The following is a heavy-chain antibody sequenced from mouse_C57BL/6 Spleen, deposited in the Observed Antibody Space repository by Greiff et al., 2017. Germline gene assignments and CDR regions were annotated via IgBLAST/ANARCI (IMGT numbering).Heavy chain of an antibody. Sequence: EVKLEESGGGLVKPGGSLKLSCAASGFTFSSYTMSWVRQTPEKRLEWVATISGGSGNTYYPDSVKGRFTISRDNAKNTLYLQMSSLRSEDTALYYCARRLDSSGPPFAYWGQGTLVTVSA. D-gene: IGHD3-2*02. CDR2: ISGGSGNT. J-gene: IGHJ3*01. CDR1: GFTFSSYT. CDR3: ARRLDSSGPPFAY. V-gene: IGHV5-9*01.